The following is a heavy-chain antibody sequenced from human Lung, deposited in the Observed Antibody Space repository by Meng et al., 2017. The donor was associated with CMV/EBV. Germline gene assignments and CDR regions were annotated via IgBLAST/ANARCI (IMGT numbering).Heavy chain of an antibody. D-gene: IGHD5-18*01. Sequence: GSLRLSCTVSGGSISSYYWSWIRQPPGKGLEWIGYIYYSGSTNYNPSLKSRVTISVDTSKNQFSLKLSSVTAADTAVYYCASSGYSYGYGYYGMDVWGQGTMVTVSS. CDR1: GGSISSYY. V-gene: IGHV4-59*01. CDR2: IYYSGST. CDR3: ASSGYSYGYGYYGMDV. J-gene: IGHJ6*02.